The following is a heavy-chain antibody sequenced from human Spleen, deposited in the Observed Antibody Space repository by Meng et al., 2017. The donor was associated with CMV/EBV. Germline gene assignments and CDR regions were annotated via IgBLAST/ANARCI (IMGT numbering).Heavy chain of an antibody. CDR1: GFTFDDYA. D-gene: IGHD2-2*01. J-gene: IGHJ6*02. Sequence: SLKISCAASGFTFDDYAMHWVRQAPGKGLEWVSGISWNSGSIGYADSVKGRFTISRDNAKNSLYLQMNSLRDEDTAVYYCARDWGDIVVVPAATGGMYGMDVWGQGTTVTVSS. CDR2: ISWNSGSI. V-gene: IGHV3-9*01. CDR3: ARDWGDIVVVPAATGGMYGMDV.